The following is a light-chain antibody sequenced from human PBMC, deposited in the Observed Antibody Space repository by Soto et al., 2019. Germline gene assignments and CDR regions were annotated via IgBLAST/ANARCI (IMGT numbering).Light chain of an antibody. CDR3: HQRSNWPLT. CDR2: DAS. V-gene: IGKV3-11*01. J-gene: IGKJ4*01. CDR1: QSVSRY. Sequence: ELVLTQSPATLSLSPGDSATLACRASQSVSRYLAWYQQRPGQALRLLIYDASKRATGIPARFSGSGSGTDFTLTISSLEPEDFAVYFCHQRSNWPLTCGGGTKLEIK.